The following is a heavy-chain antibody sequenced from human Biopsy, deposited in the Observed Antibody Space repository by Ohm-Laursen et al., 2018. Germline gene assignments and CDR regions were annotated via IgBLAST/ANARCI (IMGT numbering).Heavy chain of an antibody. V-gene: IGHV1-2*02. CDR1: GYTFTAFS. J-gene: IGHJ2*01. D-gene: IGHD2-2*01. CDR3: ARGRRHCSGTCSRWYFDL. Sequence: SVNVSCKPSGYTFTAFSVHWLRQAPGQGLEWMGWINPKSGDTDYPQNFQGRVSMTRDTSISTAYMDLSRLRSDDTAVYYCARGRRHCSGTCSRWYFDLWGRGTLVTVSS. CDR2: INPKSGDT.